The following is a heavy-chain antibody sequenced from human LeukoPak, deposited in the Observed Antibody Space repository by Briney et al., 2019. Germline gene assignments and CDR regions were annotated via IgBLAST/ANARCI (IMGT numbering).Heavy chain of an antibody. CDR2: IYHSGST. D-gene: IGHD6-19*01. J-gene: IGHJ4*02. V-gene: IGHV4-4*02. CDR1: GGSISSSNW. CDR3: ARALSLYSSGGYYFDY. Sequence: SETLSLTCAVSGGSISSSNWWSWVRQPPGKGLEWIGEIYHSGSTNYSPSLKSRVTISVDKSKNQFSLELSSVTAADTAVYYCARALSLYSSGGYYFDYWGQGTLVTVSS.